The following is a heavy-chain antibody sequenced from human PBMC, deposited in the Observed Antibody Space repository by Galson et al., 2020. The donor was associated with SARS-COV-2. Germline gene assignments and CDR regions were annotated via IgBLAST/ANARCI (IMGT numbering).Heavy chain of an antibody. Sequence: GGSLRLSCAASGFTFDDYAMHWVRQAPGKGLEWVSGISWNSGSIGYADSVKGRFTISRDNAKNSLYLQMNSLRAEDTALYYCAKPYYYDNWYFDLWGRGTLVTVSS. J-gene: IGHJ2*01. CDR3: AKPYYYDNWYFDL. V-gene: IGHV3-9*01. D-gene: IGHD3-3*01. CDR1: GFTFDDYA. CDR2: ISWNSGSI.